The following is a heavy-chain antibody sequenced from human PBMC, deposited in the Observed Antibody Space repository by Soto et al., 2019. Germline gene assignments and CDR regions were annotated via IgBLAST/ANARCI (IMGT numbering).Heavy chain of an antibody. Sequence: SETLSLTCTVSGGSISSGGYSWTWIRQHPGKGLEWIGYIYYSGSTYYNPSLKSRVTISVDTSKNQFLLNLNSVTAADAAMYYCATLPPRVVVSVLPIHTWGQGTQVTVSS. V-gene: IGHV4-31*03. CDR2: IYYSGST. CDR1: GGSISSGGYS. D-gene: IGHD2-21*01. J-gene: IGHJ4*02. CDR3: ATLPPRVVVSVLPIHT.